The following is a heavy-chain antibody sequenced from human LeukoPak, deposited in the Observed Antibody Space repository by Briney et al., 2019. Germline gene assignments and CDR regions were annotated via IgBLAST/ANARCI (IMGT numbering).Heavy chain of an antibody. CDR1: GYTFTSYD. D-gene: IGHD3-3*01. CDR2: MNPNSGNT. V-gene: IGHV1-8*01. Sequence: ASVKVSYKASGYTFTSYDINWVRQAAGHGLEWMGWMNPNSGNTGCAQKFQGRVTMTRNTSISTAYMELSSLRSEDTAVYYYASGDPITIFGVVISYYYGMDVWGQGTTVTVSS. CDR3: ASGDPITIFGVVISYYYGMDV. J-gene: IGHJ6*02.